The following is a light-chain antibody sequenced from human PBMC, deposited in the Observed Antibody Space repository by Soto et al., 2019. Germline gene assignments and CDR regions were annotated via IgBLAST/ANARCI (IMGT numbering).Light chain of an antibody. V-gene: IGKV3-11*01. CDR3: QQRSSWPLLT. Sequence: EIVLTQSPATLSLSPGERATLSCRASQSVSNYLAWFQQKPGQAPRLLIYDASNRATGIPARFSGRGSGTDITLTISSLEPEDFAVYYCQQRSSWPLLTFGGGTKVEI. J-gene: IGKJ4*01. CDR2: DAS. CDR1: QSVSNY.